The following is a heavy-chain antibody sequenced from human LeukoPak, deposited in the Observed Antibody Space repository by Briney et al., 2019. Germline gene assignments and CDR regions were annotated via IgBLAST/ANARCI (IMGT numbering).Heavy chain of an antibody. Sequence: SQTLSLTCAISGDSVSSNSAAWNWIRQSPSRGLEWLGGTYYRSKWYNDYAVSVKSRITINPDTSKNQFSLQLNSVTPEDTAVYYCARWADYCDSSGYYFDYWGQGTLVTVSS. D-gene: IGHD3-22*01. CDR1: GDSVSSNSAA. CDR2: TYYRSKWYN. V-gene: IGHV6-1*01. CDR3: ARWADYCDSSGYYFDY. J-gene: IGHJ4*02.